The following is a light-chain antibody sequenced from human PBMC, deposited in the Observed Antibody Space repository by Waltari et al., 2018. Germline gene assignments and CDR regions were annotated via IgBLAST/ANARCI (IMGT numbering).Light chain of an antibody. CDR2: RSN. J-gene: IGLJ3*02. CDR1: SSNIGPNY. V-gene: IGLV1-47*01. Sequence: QSVLTQPPSASGTPGQRVTISCSGSSSNIGPNYVPWYQQVPGTAPKLLMYRSNQRPSGVPDRFSGSKSGTSASLAISGLRSEDEADFYCAAWDDSLSGPGVFGGGTKLTVL. CDR3: AAWDDSLSGPGV.